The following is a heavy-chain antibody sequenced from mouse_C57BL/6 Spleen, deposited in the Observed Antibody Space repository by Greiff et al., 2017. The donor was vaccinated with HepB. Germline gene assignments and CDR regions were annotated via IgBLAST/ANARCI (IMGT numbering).Heavy chain of an antibody. D-gene: IGHD1-1*01. CDR1: GFTFTDYY. CDR3: ASQNYEDAMDY. J-gene: IGHJ4*01. Sequence: EVKLVESGGGLVQPGGSLSLSCAASGFTFTDYYMSWVRQPPGKALEWLGFIRNKANGYTTEYSASVKGLFTISRDNSQSILYLQMNARRAEDSATYYCASQNYEDAMDYWGQGTSVTVSS. CDR2: IRNKANGYTT. V-gene: IGHV7-3*01.